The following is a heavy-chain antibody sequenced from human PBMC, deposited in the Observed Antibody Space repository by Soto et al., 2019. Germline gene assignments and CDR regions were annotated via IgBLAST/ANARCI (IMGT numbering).Heavy chain of an antibody. V-gene: IGHV1-58*01. CDR3: AAGDYGGNSDAFDI. CDR1: GFTFTSSA. CDR2: IVVGSGNT. J-gene: IGHJ3*02. D-gene: IGHD4-17*01. Sequence: SVKVSCKASGFTFTSSAVQWVRQARGQRLEWIGWIVVGSGNTNYAQKFQERVTITRDMSTSTAYMELGSLRSEDTAVYYCAAGDYGGNSDAFDIWGQGTMVTVSS.